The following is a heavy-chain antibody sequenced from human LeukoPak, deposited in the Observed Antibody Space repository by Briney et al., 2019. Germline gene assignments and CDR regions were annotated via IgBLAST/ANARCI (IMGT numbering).Heavy chain of an antibody. CDR1: GYTFSSHG. CDR3: AKDQYCSGGTCYSPYYYYYYGMDV. J-gene: IGHJ6*02. D-gene: IGHD2-15*01. CDR2: IWYDGGKR. Sequence: PGGSLRLSCAASGYTFSSHGLHWVRQAPGKGLEWVAVIWYDGGKRYYADSVKGRFTISRDNSKNTLYLQMNSLRAEDTAVYYCAKDQYCSGGTCYSPYYYYYYGMDVWGQGTTVTVSS. V-gene: IGHV3-30*02.